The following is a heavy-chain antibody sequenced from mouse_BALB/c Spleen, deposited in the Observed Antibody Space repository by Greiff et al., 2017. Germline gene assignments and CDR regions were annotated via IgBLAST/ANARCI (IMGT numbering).Heavy chain of an antibody. CDR1: GFTFSSYA. J-gene: IGHJ4*01. V-gene: IGHV5-9-4*01. Sequence: EVHLVESGGGLVKPGGSLKLSCAASGFTFSSYAMSWVRQSPEKRLEWVAEISSGGSYTYYPDTVTGRFTISRDNAKNTLYLEMSSLRSEDTAMYYCARAYRYEDYYAMDYWGQGTSVTVSS. CDR2: ISSGGSYT. D-gene: IGHD2-14*01. CDR3: ARAYRYEDYYAMDY.